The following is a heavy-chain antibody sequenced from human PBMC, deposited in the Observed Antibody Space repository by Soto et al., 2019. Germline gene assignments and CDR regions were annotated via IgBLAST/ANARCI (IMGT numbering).Heavy chain of an antibody. CDR3: AKDNPFYYDSSGYHRLFDP. J-gene: IGHJ5*02. Sequence: AAVKVSCKYSCWTFTSYGISLLRQAPGRGREWMGWISAYNGNTNYAQKLQGGVTMTTDTSTSTAYMELRSLRSDDTAVYYCAKDNPFYYDSSGYHRLFDPWGQGTLVTVSS. CDR1: CWTFTSYG. D-gene: IGHD3-22*01. CDR2: ISAYNGNT. V-gene: IGHV1-18*01.